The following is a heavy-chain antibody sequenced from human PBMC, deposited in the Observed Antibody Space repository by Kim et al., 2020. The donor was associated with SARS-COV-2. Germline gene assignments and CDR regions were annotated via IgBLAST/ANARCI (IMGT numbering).Heavy chain of an antibody. D-gene: IGHD1-1*01. CDR1: GFTFSSYA. Sequence: GGSLRLSCAASGFTFSSYAMHWVRQAPGKGLEWVAVISYDGSNKYYADSVKGRFTISRDNSKNTLYLQMNSLRAEDTAVYYCARDTTGDYWGQGTLVTVSS. CDR3: ARDTTGDY. J-gene: IGHJ4*02. CDR2: ISYDGSNK. V-gene: IGHV3-30*04.